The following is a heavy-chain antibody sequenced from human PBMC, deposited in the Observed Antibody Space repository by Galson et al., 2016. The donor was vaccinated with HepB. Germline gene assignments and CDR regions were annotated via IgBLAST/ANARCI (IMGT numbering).Heavy chain of an antibody. D-gene: IGHD6-19*01. J-gene: IGHJ3*01. CDR3: ATAQSSGWYLDAFDV. CDR2: ISAYNGNT. CDR1: GYTFTSYT. V-gene: IGHV1-18*04. Sequence: SVKVSCKASGYTFTSYTISWVRQAPGQGLEWMGWISAYNGNTNYVQKLQGRVTMTTDTPTNTVYMELRSLRSDDTAVYYCATAQSSGWYLDAFDVWGQGTMVTVSS.